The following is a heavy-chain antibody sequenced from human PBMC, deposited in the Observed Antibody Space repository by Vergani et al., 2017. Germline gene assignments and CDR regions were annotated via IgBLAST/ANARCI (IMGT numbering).Heavy chain of an antibody. CDR3: ARSQMATNDFDL. Sequence: QAQLGQSDSEVKKPGDSVTLSCKTSGYTFVNHPITWVRQAPGQGHEWMGWISPYNHKTLYSQKVEGRVTMTSDTSSSTVCLELRRLTSDDTAIYYCARSQMATNDFDLWGRGTLVTVSS. CDR2: ISPYNHKT. V-gene: IGHV1-18*04. J-gene: IGHJ4*02. CDR1: GYTFVNHP. D-gene: IGHD5-24*01.